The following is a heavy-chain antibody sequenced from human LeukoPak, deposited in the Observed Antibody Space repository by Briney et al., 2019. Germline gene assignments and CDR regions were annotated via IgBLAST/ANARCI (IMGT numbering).Heavy chain of an antibody. J-gene: IGHJ6*02. CDR2: IHYSGST. CDR1: GGSISSGGYY. CDR3: ARDEVDYGERDTYYFGVDV. Sequence: KPSETLSLTCTVSGGSISSGGYYWSWIRQHPGKGLEWIGCIHYSGSTYYNPSLKSRITISIDTSENQFSLKLSSVTAADTAVYFCARDEVDYGERDTYYFGVDVWGQGTTVTVSS. V-gene: IGHV4-31*03. D-gene: IGHD4-17*01.